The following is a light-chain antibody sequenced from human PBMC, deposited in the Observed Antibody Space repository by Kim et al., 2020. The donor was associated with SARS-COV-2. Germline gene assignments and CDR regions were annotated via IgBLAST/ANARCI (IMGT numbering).Light chain of an antibody. CDR2: QDN. V-gene: IGLV3-1*01. CDR3: QAWASSTGV. J-gene: IGLJ2*01. CDR1: KLGDKY. Sequence: SYELTQPPSVSVSPGQTATITCSGDKLGDKYACWYQQKPGQSPVVVIYQDNKRPSGIPERFSGSNSGNTATLTISGTQAMDEADYYCQAWASSTGVFGGGTKLTVL.